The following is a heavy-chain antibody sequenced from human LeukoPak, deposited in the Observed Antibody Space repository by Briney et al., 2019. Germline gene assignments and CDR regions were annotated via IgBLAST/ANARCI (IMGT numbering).Heavy chain of an antibody. J-gene: IGHJ4*02. Sequence: GGSLRLSCAASGFTFSGYAMSWVRQAPGKGLEWVSAISGSGGSTYYADSVKGRFTISRDNAKNSLYLQMNSLRAEDTAVYYCARAEYYYGSGSKFWGQGTLVTVSS. CDR2: ISGSGGST. V-gene: IGHV3-23*01. CDR3: ARAEYYYGSGSKF. D-gene: IGHD3-10*01. CDR1: GFTFSGYA.